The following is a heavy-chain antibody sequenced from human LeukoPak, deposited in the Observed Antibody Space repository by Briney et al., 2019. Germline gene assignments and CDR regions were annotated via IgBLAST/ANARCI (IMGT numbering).Heavy chain of an antibody. D-gene: IGHD2-21*01. Sequence: PGGSLRLSCAASGFTFSSYAMSWVRQAPGKGLEWVSAISGSGGSTYYADSVKGRFTISRDNSKNTLYLQMNSLRAEDTAVYYCAKAPIVVVIATHLDYWGQGTLVTVSS. CDR3: AKAPIVVVIATHLDY. J-gene: IGHJ4*02. V-gene: IGHV3-23*01. CDR2: ISGSGGST. CDR1: GFTFSSYA.